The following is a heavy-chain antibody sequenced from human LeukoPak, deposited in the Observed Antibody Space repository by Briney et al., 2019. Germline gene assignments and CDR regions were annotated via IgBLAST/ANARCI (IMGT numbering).Heavy chain of an antibody. CDR2: INAGNGNT. CDR1: GYTFTSYA. V-gene: IGHV1-3*01. Sequence: ASVKVSCRASGYTFTSYAMHWVRQAPGQRLEWMGWINAGNGNTKYSQKFQGRVTITRDTSASTAYMELSSLRSEDTAVYYCARDGLAVAGTGFDYWGQGTLVTVSS. D-gene: IGHD6-19*01. CDR3: ARDGLAVAGTGFDY. J-gene: IGHJ4*02.